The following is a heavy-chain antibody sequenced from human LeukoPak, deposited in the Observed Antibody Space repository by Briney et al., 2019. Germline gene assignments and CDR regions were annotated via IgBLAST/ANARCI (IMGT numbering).Heavy chain of an antibody. J-gene: IGHJ4*02. CDR1: GFTLPYG. V-gene: IGHV3-23*01. CDR2: VSATGYTT. D-gene: IGHD3-22*01. Sequence: GWSLRLSCVVSGFTLPYGMSWVRQAPGNGLEWVSYVSATGYTTSYADSVKGRFTISRDNAKNTVFLQMDSLRADDTAVYYCAKGAVGKTESSGYPPHFDYWGQGTLVTVSS. CDR3: AKGAVGKTESSGYPPHFDY.